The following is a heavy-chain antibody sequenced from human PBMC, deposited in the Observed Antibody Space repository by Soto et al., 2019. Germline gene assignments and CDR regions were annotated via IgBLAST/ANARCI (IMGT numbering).Heavy chain of an antibody. CDR2: IYSGGST. D-gene: IGHD6-13*01. CDR1: GFTVSSNY. J-gene: IGHJ3*02. CDR3: ARASSWFFSPFLRVFDI. Sequence: GGSLRLSCAASGFTVSSNYMSWVRQAPGKGLEWVSVIYSGGSTYYADSVKGRFTISRHNSKNTLYLQMNSLRAEDTAVYYCARASSWFFSPFLRVFDIWGKGTMVPVSS. V-gene: IGHV3-53*04.